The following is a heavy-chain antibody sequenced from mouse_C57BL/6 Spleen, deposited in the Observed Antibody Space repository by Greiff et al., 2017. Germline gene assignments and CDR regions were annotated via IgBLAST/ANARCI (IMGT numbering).Heavy chain of an antibody. CDR3: ARKRYYYGSSYWAMDY. J-gene: IGHJ4*01. CDR1: GYTFTSYW. CDR2: IDPSDSYT. D-gene: IGHD1-1*01. Sequence: QVQLKQSGAELVMPGASVKLSCKASGYTFTSYWMHWVKQRPGQGLEWIGEIDPSDSYTNYNQKFKGKSTLTVDKSSSTAYMQLSSLTSEDSAVYYCARKRYYYGSSYWAMDYWGQGTSVTVSS. V-gene: IGHV1-69*01.